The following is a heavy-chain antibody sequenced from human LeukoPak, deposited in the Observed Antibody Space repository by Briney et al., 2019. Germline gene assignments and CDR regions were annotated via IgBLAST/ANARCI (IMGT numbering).Heavy chain of an antibody. J-gene: IGHJ4*02. CDR2: IWFDGSNK. CDR3: AKTMVPYSTPINDY. CDR1: GFTFSSYG. V-gene: IGHV3-30*02. D-gene: IGHD6-13*01. Sequence: PGGSLRLSCAASGFTFSSYGMHWVRQAPGKGLEWVALIWFDGSNKHYADSVKGRFTISRDNSKNTLYLQMNSLRVDDTAMYYCAKTMVPYSTPINDYWGQGTLVTVSS.